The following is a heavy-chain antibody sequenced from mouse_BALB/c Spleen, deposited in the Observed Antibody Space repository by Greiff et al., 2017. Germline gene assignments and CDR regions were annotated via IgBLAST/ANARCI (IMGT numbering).Heavy chain of an antibody. J-gene: IGHJ3*01. CDR3: ARGAWFDY. V-gene: IGHV14-3*02. CDR1: GFNIKDTY. CDR2: IDPANGNT. Sequence: EVQLQQSGAELVKPGASVKLSCTASGFNIKDTYMPWVKQRPEQGLEWIGRIDPANGNTKYDPKFQGKATITADTSSNTDYLQLSSLTSEDTDVYYWARGAWFDYWGQGTLVTVSA.